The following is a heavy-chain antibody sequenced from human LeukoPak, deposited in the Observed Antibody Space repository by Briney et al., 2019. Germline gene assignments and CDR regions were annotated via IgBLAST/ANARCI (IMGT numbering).Heavy chain of an antibody. Sequence: PGGSLRLSCAASGFTFSSYEMNWVRQAPGKGLEWVSYISSSGSTIYYADSVKGRFTISRDNSKNTLYLQMNSLRAEDTAVYYCAKWQQLGPLSWGQGTLVTVSS. CDR2: ISSSGSTI. CDR1: GFTFSSYE. J-gene: IGHJ5*02. D-gene: IGHD6-13*01. V-gene: IGHV3-48*03. CDR3: AKWQQLGPLS.